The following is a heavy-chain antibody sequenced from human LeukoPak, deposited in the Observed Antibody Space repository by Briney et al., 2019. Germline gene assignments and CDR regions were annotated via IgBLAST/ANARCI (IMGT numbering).Heavy chain of an antibody. Sequence: ASVQVSCKASAYIFTGYYMHWVRQAPGQGLEWMGWINPNSGGTNYAHKFQGRVTMTRDTSISTAYMELSRLKSDDTAVYYCARDRPPQLVRPFDYWGQGTLVTVSS. V-gene: IGHV1-2*07. CDR1: AYIFTGYY. D-gene: IGHD6-13*01. J-gene: IGHJ4*02. CDR2: INPNSGGT. CDR3: ARDRPPQLVRPFDY.